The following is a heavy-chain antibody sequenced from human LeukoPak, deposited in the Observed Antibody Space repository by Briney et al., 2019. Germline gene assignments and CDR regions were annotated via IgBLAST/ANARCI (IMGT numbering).Heavy chain of an antibody. CDR3: AREVVATFPLGGWFDP. Sequence: SETLSLTCTVSGYSISSGYYWGWIRHPPGKVLEWIGSIYHSGSTYYNPSLKSRVTISVDTSKNQFSLKLSSLTAADTAVYYCAREVVATFPLGGWFDPWGQGTLVTVSS. V-gene: IGHV4-38-2*02. CDR1: GYSISSGYY. J-gene: IGHJ5*02. D-gene: IGHD5-12*01. CDR2: IYHSGST.